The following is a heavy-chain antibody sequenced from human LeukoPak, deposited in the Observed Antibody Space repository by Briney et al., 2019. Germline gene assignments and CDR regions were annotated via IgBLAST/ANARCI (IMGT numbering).Heavy chain of an antibody. CDR1: GGSISSYY. CDR3: ARGAYFYGSGINWFDP. Sequence: SETLSLTCTVSGGSISSYYWSWIRQPAGKGLEWIGHIYTTGSANYNPSLKSRVTISLDTSKNHFSLKLSSVTAADTAVYYCARGAYFYGSGINWFDPWGQGTLITVSS. V-gene: IGHV4-4*07. D-gene: IGHD3-10*01. CDR2: IYTTGSA. J-gene: IGHJ5*02.